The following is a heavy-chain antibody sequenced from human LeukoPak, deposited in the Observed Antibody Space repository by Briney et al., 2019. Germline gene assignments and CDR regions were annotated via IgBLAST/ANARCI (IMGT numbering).Heavy chain of an antibody. CDR3: ASGRAYSSSWYAFDY. D-gene: IGHD6-13*01. V-gene: IGHV4-59*01. CDR2: IYYSGST. CDR1: SGSISSYY. Sequence: SETLSLTCTVSSGSISSYYWSWIRQPPGKGLEWIGYIYYSGSTNYNPSLKSRVTISVDTSKNQFSLKLSSVTAADTAVYYCASGRAYSSSWYAFDYWGQGTLVTVSS. J-gene: IGHJ4*02.